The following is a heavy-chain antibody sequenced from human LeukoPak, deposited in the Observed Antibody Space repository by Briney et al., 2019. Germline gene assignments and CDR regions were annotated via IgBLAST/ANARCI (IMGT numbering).Heavy chain of an antibody. Sequence: PGGSLRLSCSASGFTFSSYAMHWVRQAPGKGLEYVSAISSNGGSTYYADSVKGRFTISRDNSKNTLYLQMSSLRAEDTAVYYCVKGGPQEQWLVRGYYFDYWGQGTLVTVSS. J-gene: IGHJ4*02. CDR2: ISSNGGST. V-gene: IGHV3-64D*06. CDR1: GFTFSSYA. CDR3: VKGGPQEQWLVRGYYFDY. D-gene: IGHD6-19*01.